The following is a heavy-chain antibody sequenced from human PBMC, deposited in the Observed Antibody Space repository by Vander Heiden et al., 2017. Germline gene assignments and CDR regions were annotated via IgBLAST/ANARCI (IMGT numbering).Heavy chain of an antibody. D-gene: IGHD4-17*01. V-gene: IGHV3-11*01. CDR3: ARSLTTVTTGGIY. CDR1: GFTFTDYS. Sequence: QVQLVECGGGLVNPGGSLRLSCGASGFTFTDYSRSWIPQAPGKGLEWVSYISSSGSTIYYADYVKGRFTISRNNAKNSLYLQMNSLRAEDTAVYYCARSLTTVTTGGIYWGQGTLVTVSS. J-gene: IGHJ4*02. CDR2: ISSSGSTI.